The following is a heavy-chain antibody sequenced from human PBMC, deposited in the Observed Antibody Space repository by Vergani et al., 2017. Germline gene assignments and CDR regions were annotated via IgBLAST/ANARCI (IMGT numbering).Heavy chain of an antibody. J-gene: IGHJ4*02. Sequence: QVQLVESGGGVVQPGGSLRLSCAASGFTFSSYGMHWVRQAPGKGLEWVAFIRYDGSNKYYADSVKGRFTISRDNSKNTLYLQMNSLRAEDTAVYYCAKGPYIVVVPAADGGFFDYWGQGTLVTVSS. D-gene: IGHD2-2*01. CDR3: AKGPYIVVVPAADGGFFDY. CDR1: GFTFSSYG. V-gene: IGHV3-30*02. CDR2: IRYDGSNK.